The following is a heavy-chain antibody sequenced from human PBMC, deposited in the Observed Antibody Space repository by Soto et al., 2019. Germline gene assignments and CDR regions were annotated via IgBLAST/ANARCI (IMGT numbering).Heavy chain of an antibody. V-gene: IGHV4-61*01. CDR2: IHYSGST. J-gene: IGHJ6*02. D-gene: IGHD2-21*02. Sequence: SETLSLTCTVPGGSVNIGTYYWSWIRQPPGKGLEWIGFIHYSGSTNYNPSLKSRVTMSVDTSKNQFSLKLNSVTAADTAVYYCARDLWGYCGTDCYPLDVWGQGTTVTVSS. CDR1: GGSVNIGTYY. CDR3: ARDLWGYCGTDCYPLDV.